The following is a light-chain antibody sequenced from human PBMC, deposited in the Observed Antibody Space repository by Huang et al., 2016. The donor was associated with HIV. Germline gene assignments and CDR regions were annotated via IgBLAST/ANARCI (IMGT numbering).Light chain of an antibody. J-gene: IGKJ4*01. CDR3: QERIQWPRLT. Sequence: EIVLTQSPATLSLSPGERSTLSCRASQNVTDSLAWYRQKPGQAPSRLVYRAANRATGTPARIRGRGSGTDFTLTISSLEPEDFAIYYCQERIQWPRLTFGGGTKVEIK. CDR1: QNVTDS. CDR2: RAA. V-gene: IGKV3-11*01.